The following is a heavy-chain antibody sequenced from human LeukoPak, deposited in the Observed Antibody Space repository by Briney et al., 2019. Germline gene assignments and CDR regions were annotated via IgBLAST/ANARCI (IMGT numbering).Heavy chain of an antibody. Sequence: GGSLRLSCAASGFTFRNYAMSWVRQAPGKGLEWVSAISGSADSTYYPDSVKGRFTISRDNSKNTLYLQMNCLRAEDTAVYYCAKELDSSGYFDSWGQGTLVTVSS. CDR2: ISGSADST. V-gene: IGHV3-23*01. CDR1: GFTFRNYA. D-gene: IGHD3-22*01. CDR3: AKELDSSGYFDS. J-gene: IGHJ4*02.